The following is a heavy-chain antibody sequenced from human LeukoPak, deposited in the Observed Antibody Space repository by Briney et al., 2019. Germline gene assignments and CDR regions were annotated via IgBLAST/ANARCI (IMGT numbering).Heavy chain of an antibody. D-gene: IGHD6-13*01. CDR2: IIPIFSTA. J-gene: IGHJ4*02. CDR1: GGTFSSYA. V-gene: IGHV1-69*13. Sequence: ASGKVSCRASGGTFSSYAISWVRQAPGQGLEWMGGIIPIFSTANYAQKFQGRVTITADESTSTAYMELSSLRSEDTAVYYCARVWVEQQLLFDYWGQGPLVTVSS. CDR3: ARVWVEQQLLFDY.